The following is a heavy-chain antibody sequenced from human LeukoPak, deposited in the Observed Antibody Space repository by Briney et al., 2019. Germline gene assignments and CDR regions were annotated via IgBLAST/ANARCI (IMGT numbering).Heavy chain of an antibody. CDR1: GGSISSSTYY. CDR3: ARDSAHSGYYLPDY. D-gene: IGHD3-22*01. V-gene: IGHV4-39*07. Sequence: SETLSLTCTVSGGSISSSTYYWGWLRQPPGKGLEWIGSIYNSGTTYYNPSLKSRVSISVDTSKNQFSLKLSSLTAADTAMYYCARDSAHSGYYLPDYWGQGTLVTVSS. J-gene: IGHJ4*02. CDR2: IYNSGTT.